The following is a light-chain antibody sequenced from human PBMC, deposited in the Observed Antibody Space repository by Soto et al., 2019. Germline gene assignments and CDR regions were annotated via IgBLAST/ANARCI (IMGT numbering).Light chain of an antibody. CDR1: SSNIGSHT. V-gene: IGLV1-44*01. J-gene: IGLJ1*01. CDR3: KSYAGSNTYV. CDR2: EVV. Sequence: QSVLTQPPSASGTPGQRVTISCSGSSSNIGSHTVNWYQHHPGKAPRLIIYEVVQRPSGVPDRFSGSKSGNTASLTVSGLQAADVADYFCKSYAGSNTYVFGSGTKVTV.